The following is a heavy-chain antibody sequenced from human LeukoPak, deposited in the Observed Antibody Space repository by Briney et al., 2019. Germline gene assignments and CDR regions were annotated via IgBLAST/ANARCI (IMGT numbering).Heavy chain of an antibody. CDR3: ARASGLERREVDWIFDY. J-gene: IGHJ4*02. CDR2: ISYDGSNK. CDR1: GFTFSSYA. V-gene: IGHV3-30-3*01. Sequence: GGSLRLSCAASGFTFSSYAMHWVRQAPGKGLEWVAVISYDGSNKYYADSVKGRFTISRDNSKNTLYLQMNSLRAEGTAVYYCARASGLERREVDWIFDYWGQGTLVTVSS. D-gene: IGHD1-1*01.